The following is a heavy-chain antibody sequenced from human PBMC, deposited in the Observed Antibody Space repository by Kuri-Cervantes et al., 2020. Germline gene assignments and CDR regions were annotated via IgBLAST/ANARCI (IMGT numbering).Heavy chain of an antibody. J-gene: IGHJ2*01. D-gene: IGHD5-24*01. CDR2: ISSSSSTI. Sequence: GESLKISCAASGFTFSDYYMSWIRQAPGKGLEWVSYISSSSSTIYYADSVKGRFTISRDNAKNSLYLQMNSLRAEDTAVYYCARIGEMATSGYFDLWGRGTLVTVSS. CDR3: ARIGEMATSGYFDL. CDR1: GFTFSDYY. V-gene: IGHV3-11*04.